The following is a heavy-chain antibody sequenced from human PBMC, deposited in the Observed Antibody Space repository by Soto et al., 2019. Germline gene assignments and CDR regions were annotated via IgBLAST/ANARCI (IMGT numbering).Heavy chain of an antibody. J-gene: IGHJ4*02. D-gene: IGHD2-2*01. CDR1: GFTFSSRW. CDR2: INSDGSTT. CDR3: ARDTSYSTDY. V-gene: IGHV3-74*01. Sequence: EVRLVESGGGLVQPGGSLRLSCATSGFTFSSRWMHWVRQAPGKGLVWVSYINSDGSTTTYADSVKGRFTISRDNAKNTVYLQMNSLRVDDTAVYCCARDTSYSTDYWGQGTLVTVSS.